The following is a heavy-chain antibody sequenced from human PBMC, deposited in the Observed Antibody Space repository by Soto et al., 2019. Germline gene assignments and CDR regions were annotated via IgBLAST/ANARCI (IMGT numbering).Heavy chain of an antibody. D-gene: IGHD3-22*01. Sequence: EVLLVESGGGLVKPGGSLRLSCAASGFTFSRYSMNSVRQAPGKGLEWVSSISSGRTHTDKADSVKGRFTISGDNAKNSLYLQMNSLRAEDTAVYYCATMGSGYSYDYWGQGTLVTVSS. CDR3: ATMGSGYSYDY. CDR2: ISSGRTHT. J-gene: IGHJ4*02. CDR1: GFTFSRYS. V-gene: IGHV3-21*01.